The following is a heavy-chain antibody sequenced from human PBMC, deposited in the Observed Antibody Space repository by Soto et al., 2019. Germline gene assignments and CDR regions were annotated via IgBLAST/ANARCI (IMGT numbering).Heavy chain of an antibody. CDR2: IVPMFGTS. J-gene: IGHJ6*02. V-gene: IGHV1-69*06. Sequence: ASVKVSCKASGGTFSNHAISWVRKAPGQGLEWMGGIVPMFGTSNYAQKFQGRVTTTADKPTNTAYMELSSLTPEDAAVYYCARGDDFDYYYGVDVWGQGTTVTVSS. CDR3: ARGDDFDYYYGVDV. D-gene: IGHD3-16*01. CDR1: GGTFSNHA.